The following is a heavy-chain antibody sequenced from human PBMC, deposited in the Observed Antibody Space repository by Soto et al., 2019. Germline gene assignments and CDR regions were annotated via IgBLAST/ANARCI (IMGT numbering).Heavy chain of an antibody. V-gene: IGHV3-20*04. CDR3: ARLMRSGSYYNDYYYYALDV. CDR2: INWNGGST. Sequence: GGSLRLSCVPSGFIFDDYAMSWVRQAPGKGLEWVSGINWNGGSTGYADSVKGRFTISRDNAKNSLYLQLNSLGAEDTAFYYCARLMRSGSYYNDYYYYALDVWGQGTTVTVSS. CDR1: GFIFDDYA. D-gene: IGHD3-10*01. J-gene: IGHJ6*01.